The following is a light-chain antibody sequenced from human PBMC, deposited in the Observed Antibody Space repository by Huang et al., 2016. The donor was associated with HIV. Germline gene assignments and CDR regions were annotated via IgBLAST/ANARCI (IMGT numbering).Light chain of an antibody. CDR1: QSISSY. J-gene: IGKJ4*01. CDR3: QQSYSTPLT. Sequence: DIHMTQSPSSLSASVGGRVTIPCRASQSISSYLNWYQQKPGKAPKLLIYSASSLQSGVPSRFSDSGSGTDFTLTISSLQPEDFATYYCQQSYSTPLTFGGGTKVEIK. V-gene: IGKV1-39*01. CDR2: SAS.